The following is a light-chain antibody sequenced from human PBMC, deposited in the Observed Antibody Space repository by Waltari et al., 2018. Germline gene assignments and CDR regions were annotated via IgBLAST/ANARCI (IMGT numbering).Light chain of an antibody. V-gene: IGKV3-15*01. CDR1: QSVRTS. CDR2: GAS. CDR3: QQYNTWPPGT. J-gene: IGKJ1*01. Sequence: EIVMTQSPATLSVSPGERATLSCRASQSVRTSLAWFQQKPGQAPRLLIYGASTRATGIPTRFSGSGSGTEFTLTISSLQSEDFAVYYCQQYNTWPPGTFGLGTKVEI.